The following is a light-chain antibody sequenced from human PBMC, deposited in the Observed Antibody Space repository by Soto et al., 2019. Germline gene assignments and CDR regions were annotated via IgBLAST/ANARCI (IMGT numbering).Light chain of an antibody. Sequence: EIVMTQSPATVSVSPGERATLYCRASQSVGNNLAWYQQKPGQAPSLFIFGASVRATGVPDRFSGSGSGTEFTLSISKLQSEDSAVYYCQQYESWPPLFTFGQGTKVDVK. V-gene: IGKV3-15*01. CDR3: QQYESWPPLFT. CDR1: QSVGNN. CDR2: GAS. J-gene: IGKJ2*01.